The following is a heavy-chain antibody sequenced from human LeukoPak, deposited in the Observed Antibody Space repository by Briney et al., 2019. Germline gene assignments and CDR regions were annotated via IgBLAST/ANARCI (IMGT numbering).Heavy chain of an antibody. CDR2: ISADGIDK. J-gene: IGHJ4*02. Sequence: PGGSLRLSCAASGFTFSSYAMHWVRQAPGKGLEWVAVISADGIDKYYADSVKGRFTISRDNSKNTLYLQMSSLRPEDTAVYYCAKDKGREGDYWGQGNLVTVSS. CDR1: GFTFSSYA. CDR3: AKDKGREGDY. V-gene: IGHV3-30*04.